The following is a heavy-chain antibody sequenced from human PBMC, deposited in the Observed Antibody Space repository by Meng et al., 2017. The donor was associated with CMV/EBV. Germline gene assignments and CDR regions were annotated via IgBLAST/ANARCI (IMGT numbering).Heavy chain of an antibody. V-gene: IGHV6-1*01. Sequence: SETLSLTCAISGDSVSSNSAAWNWLRQSPSRGLEWLGRTYYRSKWYNDYAVSVKSRITINPDTSKNQFSLKLNSVTPEDTAVYYCAREKIFGVVIIWDWFDPWGQGTLVTVSS. CDR3: AREKIFGVVIIWDWFDP. CDR2: TYYRSKWYN. J-gene: IGHJ5*02. D-gene: IGHD3-3*01. CDR1: GDSVSSNSAA.